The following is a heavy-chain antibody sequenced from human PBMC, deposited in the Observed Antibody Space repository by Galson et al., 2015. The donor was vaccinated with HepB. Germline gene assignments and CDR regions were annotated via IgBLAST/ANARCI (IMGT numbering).Heavy chain of an antibody. CDR3: AKNRALFYYYYGMDV. J-gene: IGHJ6*02. Sequence: SLRLSCAASGFTFSSYAMSWVRQAPGKGLEWVSAISGRGDSTYYADSVKGRFTISRDNSNNTLYLQMNSLRAEDTAVYYCAKNRALFYYYYGMDVWGQGTTVTVSS. V-gene: IGHV3-23*01. D-gene: IGHD2/OR15-2a*01. CDR1: GFTFSSYA. CDR2: ISGRGDST.